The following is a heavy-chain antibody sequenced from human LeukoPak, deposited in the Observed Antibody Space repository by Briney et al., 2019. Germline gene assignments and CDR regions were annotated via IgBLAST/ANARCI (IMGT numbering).Heavy chain of an antibody. D-gene: IGHD3-22*01. CDR3: ARGRAMWYCDSGGHYTTSSEYNWFDP. V-gene: IGHV1-8*03. Sequence: GASVKVSCKASGYTFTNYDMNWVRQATGQGLEWMGWMNPTSGNTAYAQKFQGRVTITTNASISTAYMELSSLRSEDTGVYYCARGRAMWYCDSGGHYTTSSEYNWFDPWGQGTLVTVSS. CDR2: MNPTSGNT. J-gene: IGHJ5*02. CDR1: GYTFTNYD.